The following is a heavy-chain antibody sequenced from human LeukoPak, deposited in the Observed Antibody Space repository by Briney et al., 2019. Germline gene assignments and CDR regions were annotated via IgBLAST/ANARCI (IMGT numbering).Heavy chain of an antibody. CDR2: ISGSGDAT. V-gene: IGHV3-23*01. CDR3: AKSDCSSDGCKLLNY. CDR1: GFIFGNYA. Sequence: GGSLRLSCAVSGFIFGNYAMSWVRQAPGKGLEWVSSISGSGDATKYADSMMGRFTISRDNSKNTLSLQMNSLRAEDTAVYYCAKSDCSSDGCKLLNYWGQGTLVTASS. J-gene: IGHJ4*02. D-gene: IGHD5-24*01.